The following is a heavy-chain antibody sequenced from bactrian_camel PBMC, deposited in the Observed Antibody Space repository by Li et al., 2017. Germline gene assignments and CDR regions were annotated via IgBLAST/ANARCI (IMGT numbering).Heavy chain of an antibody. CDR1: GYTYSSFC. D-gene: IGHD1*01. J-gene: IGHJ4*01. V-gene: IGHV3S1*01. CDR2: IYIGSDNI. Sequence: VQLVESGGGSAQAGGSLRLSCAASGYTYSSFCMGWFRQAPGKEREVVATIYIGSDNIYYADSVKGRFTIFRDDAINTLYLQLNSLKTDDTATYYCAKLPWWSGLGAPKTRVRPEGQGTQVTVS.